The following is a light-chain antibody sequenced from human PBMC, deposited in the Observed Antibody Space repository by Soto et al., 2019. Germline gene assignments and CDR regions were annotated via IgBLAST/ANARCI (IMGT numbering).Light chain of an antibody. CDR3: SSYAGSNNFV. CDR1: SRDIGGYKY. CDR2: EGS. Sequence: QSVLTQPPSASGSPGQSVTISCTGTSRDIGGYKYVSWYQQHPGKAPKVMIYEGSKRPSGVPDRFSGSKSGNTASLTVSGLQAEDEADYYCSSYAGSNNFVFGTGTKLTVL. V-gene: IGLV2-8*01. J-gene: IGLJ1*01.